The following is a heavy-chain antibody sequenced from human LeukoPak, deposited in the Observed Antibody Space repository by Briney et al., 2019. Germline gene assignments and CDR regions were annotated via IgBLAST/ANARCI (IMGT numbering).Heavy chain of an antibody. CDR2: IYPGDSDT. Sequence: GESLKISCKGSGYSFTNYWIGWVRQMPGKGLGWMGIIYPGDSDTRYSPSFQGQVTMSADKSISTAYLQWSSLKASDTAIYYCARLIRAAAGRYYFDYWGQGTLVTVSS. D-gene: IGHD6-13*01. CDR3: ARLIRAAAGRYYFDY. CDR1: GYSFTNYW. J-gene: IGHJ4*02. V-gene: IGHV5-51*01.